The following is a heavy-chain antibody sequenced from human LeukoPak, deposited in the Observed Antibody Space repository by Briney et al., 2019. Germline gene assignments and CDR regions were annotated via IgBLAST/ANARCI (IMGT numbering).Heavy chain of an antibody. CDR1: GFSFSSYS. V-gene: IGHV3-48*01. CDR3: ARDYVYAFDY. J-gene: IGHJ4*02. CDR2: ISGDGNAK. Sequence: PGGSLRLSCAASGFSFSSYSINWVRQAPGKGLEWVSYISGDGNAKHYTDSVKGRFTISRDNAKNALYLQMGSLRAEDTAVYFCARDYVYAFDYWGQGTLVTVSS. D-gene: IGHD2/OR15-2a*01.